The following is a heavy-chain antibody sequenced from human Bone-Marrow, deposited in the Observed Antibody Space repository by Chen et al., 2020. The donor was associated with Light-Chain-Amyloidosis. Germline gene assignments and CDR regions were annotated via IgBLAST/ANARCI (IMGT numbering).Heavy chain of an antibody. CDR2: IYYSGPA. CDR3: SIRIAVPGANEET. V-gene: IGHV4-39*02. D-gene: IGHD6-19*01. Sequence: QLQLQESGPGLVKPSETLSLTCTVSDGSINSGDYYWGWLRQSQGKGLEWIGSIYYSGPAFYNPSLRSRVTISLDTSKNLLSLRLTSVTAADTAVYYCSIRIAVPGANEETWGQGTLVTVSS. J-gene: IGHJ5*02. CDR1: DGSINSGDYY.